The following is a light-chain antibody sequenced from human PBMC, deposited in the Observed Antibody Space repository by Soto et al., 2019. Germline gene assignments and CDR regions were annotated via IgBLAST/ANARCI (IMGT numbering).Light chain of an antibody. CDR2: DVS. J-gene: IGLJ1*01. CDR1: SSDIGGYEY. V-gene: IGLV2-14*03. Sequence: QSAPTQPASVSGSPGQSITISCTGTSSDIGGYEYVSWYQQQPGKAPKRIIYDVSDRPSGVSNRFSGSKSGNTASLAISGLQAEDEADYYCNSYTSSNPLGVFGTGTKLTVL. CDR3: NSYTSSNPLGV.